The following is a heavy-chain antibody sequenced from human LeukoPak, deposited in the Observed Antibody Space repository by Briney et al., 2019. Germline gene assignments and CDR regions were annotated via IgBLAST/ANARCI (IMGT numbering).Heavy chain of an antibody. D-gene: IGHD4-17*01. CDR3: ARGPSPHWMTYGDYGAYFDY. J-gene: IGHJ4*02. CDR1: GFTFSSYA. V-gene: IGHV3-23*01. Sequence: GGSLRLSCAASGFTFSSYAMSWVRQAPGKGLEWVSSIYSGGSTYYADSVKGRFTISRDNSKNTLYLQMNSLRAEDTAVYYCARGPSPHWMTYGDYGAYFDYWGQGTLVTVSS. CDR2: IYSGGST.